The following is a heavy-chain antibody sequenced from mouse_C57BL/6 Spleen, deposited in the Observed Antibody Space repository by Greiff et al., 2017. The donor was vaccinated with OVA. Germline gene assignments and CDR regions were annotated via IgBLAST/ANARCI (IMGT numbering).Heavy chain of an antibody. J-gene: IGHJ3*01. D-gene: IGHD2-1*01. CDR2: INPYDGGT. Sequence: EVQLQQSGPVLVKPGASVKMSCKASGYTFTDYYMNWVKQSHGKSLEWIGVINPYDGGTSYNQKFKGKATLTVDKSSSTAYMELNSLTSENSAVYYCARGNGNYEGAWFAYWGQGTLVTVSA. CDR1: GYTFTDYY. CDR3: ARGNGNYEGAWFAY. V-gene: IGHV1-19*01.